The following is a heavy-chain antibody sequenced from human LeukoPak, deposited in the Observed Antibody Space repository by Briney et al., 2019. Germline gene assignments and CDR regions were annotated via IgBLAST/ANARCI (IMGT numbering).Heavy chain of an antibody. Sequence: ASVKVSCKASGFTFTSSAVQWVRQARGQRLEWIRWIVVGSGNTNYAQKFQERVTITRDMSTSTAYMELSSLRSEDTAVYYCAAIPLPDSRYFDWLTFDYWGQGTLVTVSS. CDR3: AAIPLPDSRYFDWLTFDY. D-gene: IGHD3-9*01. J-gene: IGHJ4*02. CDR2: IVVGSGNT. CDR1: GFTFTSSA. V-gene: IGHV1-58*01.